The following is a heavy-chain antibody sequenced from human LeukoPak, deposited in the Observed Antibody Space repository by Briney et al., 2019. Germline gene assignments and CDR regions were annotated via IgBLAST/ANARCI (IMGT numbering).Heavy chain of an antibody. CDR3: AKNIGPIFGVVGPVDY. V-gene: IGHV3-30*02. CDR1: GFTFSSYG. D-gene: IGHD3-3*01. CDR2: IRYDGSNK. Sequence: GGSLRLSCAASGFTFSSYGMHWVRQAPGKGLEWVAFIRYDGSNKYYADSVKGRFTISRDNSKNTLYLQMNSLRAEDTAVYYCAKNIGPIFGVVGPVDYWGQGTLVTVSS. J-gene: IGHJ4*02.